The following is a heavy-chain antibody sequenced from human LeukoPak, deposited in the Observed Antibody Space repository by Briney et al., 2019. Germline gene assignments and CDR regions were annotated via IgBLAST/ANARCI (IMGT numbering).Heavy chain of an antibody. CDR3: ARDKGVSSSWYRGDYYYYYYMDV. Sequence: GGSLRLSCAASGFTFSSYWMSWVRQAPGKGLEWVANIKQDGSEKYYVDSVKGRFTISRDNAKNSLYLQMSSLRAEDTAVYYCARDKGVSSSWYRGDYYYYYYMDVWGKGTTVTVSS. V-gene: IGHV3-7*01. CDR2: IKQDGSEK. D-gene: IGHD6-13*01. J-gene: IGHJ6*03. CDR1: GFTFSSYW.